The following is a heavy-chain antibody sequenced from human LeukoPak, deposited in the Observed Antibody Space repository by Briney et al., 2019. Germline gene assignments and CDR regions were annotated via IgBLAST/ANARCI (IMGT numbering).Heavy chain of an antibody. D-gene: IGHD3-22*01. CDR3: ARDEHQYYSESSGRFDF. CDR1: GFTFSSYA. CDR2: IKQDGSEK. Sequence: GGSLRLSCAASGFTFSSYAMSWVRQAPGKGLEWVANIKQDGSEKYYVDSARGRFTISRDNAKNSLYLQMNSLRAEDTAVYYCARDEHQYYSESSGRFDFWGQGVLVTVSS. V-gene: IGHV3-7*04. J-gene: IGHJ4*02.